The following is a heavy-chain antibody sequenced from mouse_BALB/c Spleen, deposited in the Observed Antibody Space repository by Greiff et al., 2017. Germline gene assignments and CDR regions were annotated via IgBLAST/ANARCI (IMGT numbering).Heavy chain of an antibody. CDR1: GYSITSDYA. Sequence: EVKLVESGPGLVKPSQSLSLTCTVTGYSITSDYAWNWIRQFPGNKLEWMGYISYSGSTSYNPSLKSRISITRDTSKNQFFLQLNSVTTEDTATYYCARIDTRDYFDYWGQGTTLTVSS. J-gene: IGHJ2*01. V-gene: IGHV3-2*02. CDR2: ISYSGST. CDR3: ARIDTRDYFDY.